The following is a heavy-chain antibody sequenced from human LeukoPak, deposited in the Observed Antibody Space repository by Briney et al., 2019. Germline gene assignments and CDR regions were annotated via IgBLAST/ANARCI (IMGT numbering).Heavy chain of an antibody. D-gene: IGHD1-26*01. CDR3: AKHLTATNTYIFFGLDV. J-gene: IGHJ6*02. CDR2: INWNGGGT. CDR1: GFSFKDYG. V-gene: IGHV3-9*01. Sequence: HTGGSLRLSCAATGFSFKDYGMHWVRQPPGKGLKWVSAINWNGGGTDYADSVKGRFTISRDNAKNSLYLQLSSLRPEDTALYYCAKHLTATNTYIFFGLDVWGQGTSVTVYS.